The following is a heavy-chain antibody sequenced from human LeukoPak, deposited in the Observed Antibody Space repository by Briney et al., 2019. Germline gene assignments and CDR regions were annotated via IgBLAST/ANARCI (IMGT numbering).Heavy chain of an antibody. V-gene: IGHV3-9*01. CDR1: GFTFSSYA. D-gene: IGHD1-26*01. Sequence: GGSLRLSCAASGFTFSSYAMSWVRQAPGKGLEWVSGISWNSGSIGYADSVKGRFTISRDNAKNSLYLQMNGLRAEDTALYYCAKDAGSGSYYDYWGQGTLVTVSS. CDR3: AKDAGSGSYYDY. CDR2: ISWNSGSI. J-gene: IGHJ4*02.